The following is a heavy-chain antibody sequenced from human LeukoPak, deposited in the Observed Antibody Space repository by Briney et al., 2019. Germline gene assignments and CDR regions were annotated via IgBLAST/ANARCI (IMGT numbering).Heavy chain of an antibody. V-gene: IGHV3-30*18. J-gene: IGHJ4*02. CDR1: GFTFSSYG. D-gene: IGHD4-17*01. CDR2: ISYDGSNK. CDR3: AKDFYGDFLYYFDY. Sequence: GGSLRLSCAASGFTFSSYGMQWVRQAPGKGLEWVAVISYDGSNKYYADSVKGRFTISRDNSKNTLYLQMNSLRAEDTAVYYCAKDFYGDFLYYFDYWGQGTLVTVSS.